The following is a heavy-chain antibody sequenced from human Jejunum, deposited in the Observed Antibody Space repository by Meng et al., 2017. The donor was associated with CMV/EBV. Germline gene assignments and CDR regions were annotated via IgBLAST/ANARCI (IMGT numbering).Heavy chain of an antibody. CDR3: ASLPVGETRHYFDY. V-gene: IGHV4-4*02. J-gene: IGHJ4*02. Sequence: SGGSVRSDYFWIWVRQPPGEGLEWIGEIHHSEGTNYNPSLKSRVTISVDKSENQFSLKLISVTAAATAVYYCASLPVGETRHYFDYWGQGTLVTVSS. CDR2: IHHSEGT. D-gene: IGHD4-23*01. CDR1: GGSVRSDYF.